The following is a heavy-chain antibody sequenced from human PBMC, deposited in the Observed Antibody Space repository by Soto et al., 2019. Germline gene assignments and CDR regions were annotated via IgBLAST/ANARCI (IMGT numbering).Heavy chain of an antibody. CDR1: GYTFVDYY. D-gene: IGHD2-21*01. V-gene: IGHV1-46*01. J-gene: IGHJ6*02. CDR3: ARVHCGGYCRPGEWFFHYGMDV. Sequence: ASVKVSCKATGYTFVDYYIHWVRQAPGQGLEWMGIINPKGGDSRYAQKFQGRVTLTMDTSTSTVYMDLRRLTSEDTAVYYCARVHCGGYCRPGEWFFHYGMDVWGQGTTVTVSS. CDR2: INPKGGDS.